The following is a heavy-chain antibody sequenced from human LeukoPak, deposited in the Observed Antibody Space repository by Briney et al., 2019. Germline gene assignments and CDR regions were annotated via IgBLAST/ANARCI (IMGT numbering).Heavy chain of an antibody. J-gene: IGHJ3*01. CDR1: GFTFSTYA. Sequence: GGSLRLSCAASGFTFSTYAMSWVRQAPGKGLEWVAVISYDGSNKYYADSVKGRFTISRDNSKNSLYLQMNSLRDDDTAVYYCVRDQFYAFDVWGQGTMVTVSS. CDR2: ISYDGSNK. CDR3: VRDQFYAFDV. V-gene: IGHV3-30*03.